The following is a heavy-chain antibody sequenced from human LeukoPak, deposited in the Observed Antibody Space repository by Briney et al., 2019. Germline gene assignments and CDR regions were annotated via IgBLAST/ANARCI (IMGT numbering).Heavy chain of an antibody. J-gene: IGHJ4*02. CDR3: AKDSGSYYFDY. CDR1: GFTFSSYG. D-gene: IGHD1-26*01. Sequence: GGSLRLSCAASGFTFSSYGMHWVRQAPGKGLEWVAFIRYDGSNKYYADSVKGRFTISRDNSKNTLYLQMNSLRAEDTAVYYCAKDSGSYYFDYWGQGTLVTVSS. V-gene: IGHV3-30*02. CDR2: IRYDGSNK.